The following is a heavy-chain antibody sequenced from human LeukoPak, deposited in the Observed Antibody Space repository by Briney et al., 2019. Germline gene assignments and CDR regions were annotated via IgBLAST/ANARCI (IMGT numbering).Heavy chain of an antibody. CDR1: GFTVSSNY. D-gene: IGHD3-10*01. J-gene: IGHJ5*02. CDR2: IYPGDNT. V-gene: IGHV3-53*01. Sequence: GGSLRLSCAASGFTVSSNYMSWVRQTPGKGLDWVSVIYPGDNTYYADSVKGRFTISRDNSKNTLYLQMNGLRAEDTAVYYCAKSPTMVRPRWFDPWGQGTLVTVSS. CDR3: AKSPTMVRPRWFDP.